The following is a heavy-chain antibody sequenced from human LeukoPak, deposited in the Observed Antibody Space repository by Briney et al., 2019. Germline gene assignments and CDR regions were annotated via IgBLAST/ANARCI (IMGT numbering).Heavy chain of an antibody. CDR3: ARDTSVAGTEDWFDP. D-gene: IGHD6-19*01. Sequence: ASVKVSCKASGYTFTSYGISWVRQAPGQGLEGMGWISAYNGNTNYAQKLQGRVTMTTDTSTSTAYMELRSLRSDDTAVYYCARDTSVAGTEDWFDPWGQGTLVTVSS. CDR2: ISAYNGNT. CDR1: GYTFTSYG. J-gene: IGHJ5*02. V-gene: IGHV1-18*01.